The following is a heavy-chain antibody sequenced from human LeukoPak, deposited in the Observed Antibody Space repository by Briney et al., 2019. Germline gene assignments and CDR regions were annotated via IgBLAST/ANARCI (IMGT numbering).Heavy chain of an antibody. D-gene: IGHD6-19*01. CDR1: GFTFSSYA. Sequence: GGSLRLSCAASGFTFSSYAMSWVRQAPGKGLEWVSAISGSGGSTYYADSVKGRFTISRDNSKNTLYLQMNSLRAEDTAVYYCARSGSSGWYFDYWGQGTLVTVSS. J-gene: IGHJ4*02. CDR2: ISGSGGST. V-gene: IGHV3-23*01. CDR3: ARSGSSGWYFDY.